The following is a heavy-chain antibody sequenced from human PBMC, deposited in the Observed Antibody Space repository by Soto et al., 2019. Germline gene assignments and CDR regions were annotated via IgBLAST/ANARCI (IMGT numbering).Heavy chain of an antibody. Sequence: ASVKVSCKASGYTFTSYAMHWVRQAPGQRLEWMGWINAGNGNTKYSQKFQGRVTITRDTSASTAYMELSSLRSEDTAVYYCAINNVRTIQLWTPYSSRYNEMNYWGQGTLVTVSS. CDR2: INAGNGNT. CDR1: GYTFTSYA. V-gene: IGHV1-3*01. J-gene: IGHJ4*02. CDR3: AINNVRTIQLWTPYSSRYNEMNY. D-gene: IGHD5-18*01.